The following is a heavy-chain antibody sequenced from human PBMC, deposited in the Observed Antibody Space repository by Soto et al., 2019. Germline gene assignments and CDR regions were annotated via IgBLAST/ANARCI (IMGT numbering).Heavy chain of an antibody. D-gene: IGHD3-22*01. J-gene: IGHJ5*02. CDR2: IKQDGSEK. CDR3: ARDPYYDSSGYYLRMLGFDP. V-gene: IGHV3-7*05. Sequence: GGSLRLSCAASGFTFSSYWMSWVRQAPGKGLEWVANIKQDGSEKYYVDSVKGRFTISRDNAKNSLYLQMNSLRAEDTAVYYCARDPYYDSSGYYLRMLGFDPWGQGTLVTVSS. CDR1: GFTFSSYW.